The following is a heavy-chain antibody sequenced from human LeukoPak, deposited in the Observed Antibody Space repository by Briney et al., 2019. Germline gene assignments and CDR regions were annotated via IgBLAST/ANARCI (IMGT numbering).Heavy chain of an antibody. D-gene: IGHD4-23*01. J-gene: IGHJ5*02. V-gene: IGHV3-74*01. CDR2: ISGDGTAT. Sequence: AGGSLRLSCAASGFTFSSHWMHWVRQAPGKGLVWVSRISGDGTATIYADSVKGRFTISRDNADNTLYLQMTSLRVEDTAVYYCTRRVSVTRWFDPWGQGTLVTVSS. CDR3: TRRVSVTRWFDP. CDR1: GFTFSSHW.